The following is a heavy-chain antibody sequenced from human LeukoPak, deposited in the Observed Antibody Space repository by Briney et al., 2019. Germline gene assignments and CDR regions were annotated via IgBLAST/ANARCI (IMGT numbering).Heavy chain of an antibody. CDR1: EFTFGSYE. V-gene: IGHV3-48*03. J-gene: IGHJ3*02. Sequence: GGCLRLSCVASEFTFGSYEMNWVRQAPGKGLEWISYIISRSTTIYYADSVKGRFTISRDNANNSLYLQMNSLRAVDTAVYYCVRDGGSAWYINGDEAFDIWGQGTMVTVSS. CDR3: VRDGGSAWYINGDEAFDI. CDR2: IISRSTTI. D-gene: IGHD6-19*01.